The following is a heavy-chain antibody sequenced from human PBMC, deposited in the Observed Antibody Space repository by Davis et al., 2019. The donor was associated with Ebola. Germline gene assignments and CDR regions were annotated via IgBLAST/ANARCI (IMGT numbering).Heavy chain of an antibody. CDR2: IYYIGLT. CDR1: GGSISTYY. J-gene: IGHJ4*02. D-gene: IGHD1-26*01. CDR3: ARLQWEQVPGYYFDY. V-gene: IGHV4-59*01. Sequence: MPSETLSLTCTVSGGSISTYYWSWIRQPPGKGLEWIGYIYYIGLTNYSPSLKSRVTMSVDTSKKQFSLKLSSVTDADTAVYYCARLQWEQVPGYYFDYWGQGALVTVSS.